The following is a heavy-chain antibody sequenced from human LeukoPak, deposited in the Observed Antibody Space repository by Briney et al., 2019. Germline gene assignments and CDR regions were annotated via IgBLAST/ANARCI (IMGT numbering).Heavy chain of an antibody. CDR3: ARSLPYGTTWYGRSDF. V-gene: IGHV3-7*03. D-gene: IGHD6-13*01. CDR1: GFPFNAYW. Sequence: GGSLRLSCAASGFPFNAYWMTWVRQAPGKGLEWVANIRQDGDTKYYVDSVKGRFTISRDDAMNSLYLQMNSLRAKDTAIYYCARSLPYGTTWYGRSDFWGQGTLVTVSS. J-gene: IGHJ4*02. CDR2: IRQDGDTK.